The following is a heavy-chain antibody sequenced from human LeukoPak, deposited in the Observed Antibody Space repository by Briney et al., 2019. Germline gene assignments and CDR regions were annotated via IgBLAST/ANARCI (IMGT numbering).Heavy chain of an antibody. CDR1: GFTFDDYT. D-gene: IGHD1-1*01. CDR2: ISWDGGST. V-gene: IGHV3-43*01. J-gene: IGHJ4*02. CDR3: AKDAGNYFDY. Sequence: GGPLRLSCAASGFTFDDYTMHWVRQAPGKGLEWVSLISWDGGSTYYADSVKGRFTISRDNSKNSLYLQMNSLRTEDTALYYCAKDAGNYFDYWGQGTLVTVSS.